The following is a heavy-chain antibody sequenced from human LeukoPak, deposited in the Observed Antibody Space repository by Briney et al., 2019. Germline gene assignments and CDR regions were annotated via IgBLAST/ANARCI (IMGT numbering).Heavy chain of an antibody. CDR1: GGSFSGYY. D-gene: IGHD5-18*01. J-gene: IGHJ4*02. Sequence: PSETLSLTCAVYGGSFSGYYWSWIRQPPGKGLEWIGEINHSGSTNYNPSLKSRVTISVDTSKNQFSLKLSSVTAADTAVYYCARRRYGYLLDYWGQGTLVTVTS. CDR2: INHSGST. V-gene: IGHV4-34*01. CDR3: ARRRYGYLLDY.